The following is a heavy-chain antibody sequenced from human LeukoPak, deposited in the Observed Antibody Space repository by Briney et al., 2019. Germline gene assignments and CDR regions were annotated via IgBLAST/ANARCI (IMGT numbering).Heavy chain of an antibody. J-gene: IGHJ1*01. CDR2: ISGSGVTT. Sequence: PGRSLRLSCAASGFTFSSYGMQWVRQAPGEGLEWVSAISGSGVTTHYAGSVKGRFSISRDNSKNTLYLQMNSLRAEDTALYYCAKKVVVGATSPYSDFQDWGQGTLVTVSS. CDR3: AKKVVVGATSPYSDFQD. D-gene: IGHD1-26*01. V-gene: IGHV3-23*01. CDR1: GFTFSSYG.